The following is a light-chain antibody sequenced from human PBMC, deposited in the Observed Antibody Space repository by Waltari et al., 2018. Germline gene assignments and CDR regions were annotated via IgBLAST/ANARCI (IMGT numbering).Light chain of an antibody. CDR3: YSSDSTGLRV. CDR2: EDT. V-gene: IGLV3-10*01. Sequence: RITCSGHELPRKYAYWFQQKSGQAPRLVIYEDTKRPSGIPERFSGSSSGTVATLTITGAQVDDEADYYCYSSDSTGLRVFGGGTTVVVL. J-gene: IGLJ1*01. CDR1: ELPRKY.